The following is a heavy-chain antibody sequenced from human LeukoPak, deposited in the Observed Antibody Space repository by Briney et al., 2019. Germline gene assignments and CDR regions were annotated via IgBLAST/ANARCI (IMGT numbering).Heavy chain of an antibody. V-gene: IGHV4-61*01. CDR1: GGSISSNSYY. CDR2: IYYSGST. J-gene: IGHJ6*03. D-gene: IGHD3-9*01. Sequence: SETLSLTCAVSGGSISSNSYYWGWIRQPPGKGLEWIGYIYYSGSTNYNPSLKSRVTISVDTSKNQFSLKLSSVTAADTAVYYCARDTGLHTRYFDWFPVGYYYMDVWGKGTTVTVSS. CDR3: ARDTGLHTRYFDWFPVGYYYMDV.